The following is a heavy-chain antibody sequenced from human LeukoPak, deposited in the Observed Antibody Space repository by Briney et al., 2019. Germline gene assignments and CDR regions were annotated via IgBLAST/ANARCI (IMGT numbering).Heavy chain of an antibody. CDR1: GYSFTSYW. J-gene: IGHJ6*02. CDR2: IYPGDSDT. D-gene: IGHD3-9*01. CDR3: ARLQSYYDFLTGFQGDV. V-gene: IGHV5-51*01. Sequence: GESLKISCKGSGYSFTSYWIGWVRQMPGKGLEWMGIIYPGDSDTRYSPSFQGQVTISADKSISTAYLQWSSLKASDTAMYYCARLQSYYDFLTGFQGDVWGQGTTVTVSS.